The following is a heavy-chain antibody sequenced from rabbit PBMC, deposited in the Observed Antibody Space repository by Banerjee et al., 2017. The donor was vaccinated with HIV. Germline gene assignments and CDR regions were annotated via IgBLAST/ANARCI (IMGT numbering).Heavy chain of an antibody. Sequence: QEQLEESGGGLVKPEGSLTLTCKASGFDFNAYYMSWVRQAPGKGLEWIGYIDPVFETTYYASWVNGRFTISSHNAQNTVFLQMTSMTTADTATYCCARSTGGSNYRMSLWGPGTLVTVS. CDR3: ARSTGGSNYRMSL. V-gene: IGHV1S47*01. J-gene: IGHJ6*01. CDR1: GFDFNAYY. D-gene: IGHD8-1*01. CDR2: IDPVFETT.